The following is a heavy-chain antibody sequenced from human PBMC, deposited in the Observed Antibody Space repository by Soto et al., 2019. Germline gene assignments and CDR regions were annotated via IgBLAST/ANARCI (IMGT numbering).Heavy chain of an antibody. D-gene: IGHD3-10*01. CDR2: IKQDGSEK. CDR1: GFTFSSYW. CDR3: ARDGYYYGSGSYYIGYYYYGMDV. Sequence: PGGSLRLSCAASGFTFSSYWMSWVRQAPGKGLEWVANIKQDGSEKYYVDSVKGRFTISRDNAKNSLYLQMNSLRAEDTAVYYCARDGYYYGSGSYYIGYYYYGMDVWGQGTKVTFSS. V-gene: IGHV3-7*01. J-gene: IGHJ6*02.